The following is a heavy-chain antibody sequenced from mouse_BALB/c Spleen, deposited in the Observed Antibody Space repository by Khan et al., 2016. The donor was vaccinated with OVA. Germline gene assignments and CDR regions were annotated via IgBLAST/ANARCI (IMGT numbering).Heavy chain of an antibody. Sequence: EVELVESGGGLVQPGGSRKLSCAASGFTFSSFGMHWVRQVPEKGLEWVAYISSGSNTTYYADTLQGRFTISRDNPKNTLFLQMTSLRSEDTAMYYCATDSYGYLGYFDYWGQGTTLTVSS. CDR1: GFTFSSFG. V-gene: IGHV5-17*02. J-gene: IGHJ2*01. D-gene: IGHD1-2*01. CDR2: ISSGSNTT. CDR3: ATDSYGYLGYFDY.